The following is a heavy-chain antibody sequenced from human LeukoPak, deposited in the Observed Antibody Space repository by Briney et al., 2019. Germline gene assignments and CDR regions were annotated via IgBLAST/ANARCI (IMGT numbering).Heavy chain of an antibody. V-gene: IGHV4-31*03. CDR1: GGSISSGGYY. CDR3: ARHQYCSSTSCYNRWFDP. J-gene: IGHJ5*02. Sequence: SETLSLTCTVSGGSISSGGYYWSWIRQHPGKGLEWIGYIYYSGSTYYNPSLKGRVTISVGTSKNQFSLKLSSVTAADTAVYYCARHQYCSSTSCYNRWFDPWGQGTLVTVSS. D-gene: IGHD2-2*02. CDR2: IYYSGST.